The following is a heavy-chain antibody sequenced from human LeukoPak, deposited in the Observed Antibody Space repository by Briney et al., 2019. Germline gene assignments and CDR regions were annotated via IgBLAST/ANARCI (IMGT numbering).Heavy chain of an antibody. J-gene: IGHJ4*02. CDR2: INPNSGGT. Sequence: ASVKVSCKASGYTSTGYYMHWVRQAPGQGLEWMGWINPNSGGTNYAQKLQGRVTMTRDTSISTAYMELSRLRSDDTAVYYCARDADGGDSVTDWGQGTLVTVSS. V-gene: IGHV1-2*02. D-gene: IGHD2-21*01. CDR1: GYTSTGYY. CDR3: ARDADGGDSVTD.